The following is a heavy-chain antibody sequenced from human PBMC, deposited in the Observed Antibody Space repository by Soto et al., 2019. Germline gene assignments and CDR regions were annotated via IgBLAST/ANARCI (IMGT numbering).Heavy chain of an antibody. Sequence: QVQLQESGPGLVKPSETLSLTCTVSGGSISSYYWSWIRQPPGKGLEWIGYIYYSGSTNYNPSLKSRVTTPVDTSKTQFSLKLSSVPAADTAVYYCARRWGGTFDYWGQGTLVTVSS. CDR3: ARRWGGTFDY. CDR2: IYYSGST. V-gene: IGHV4-59*01. J-gene: IGHJ4*02. CDR1: GGSISSYY. D-gene: IGHD2-21*01.